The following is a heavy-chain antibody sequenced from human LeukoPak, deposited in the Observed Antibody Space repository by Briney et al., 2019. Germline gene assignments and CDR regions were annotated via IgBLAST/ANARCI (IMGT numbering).Heavy chain of an antibody. D-gene: IGHD2-2*02. CDR2: VSAAGNTK. Sequence: GGSLRLSCAASGFTFSNYGMSWVRQAPGKGLEWVSLVSAAGNTKHYADSVKGRFTISRDNSKNTLYLQINSLRAEDTAIYYCARDLYTERGDLWGQGTMVTVSS. CDR1: GFTFSNYG. J-gene: IGHJ3*01. CDR3: ARDLYTERGDL. V-gene: IGHV3-23*01.